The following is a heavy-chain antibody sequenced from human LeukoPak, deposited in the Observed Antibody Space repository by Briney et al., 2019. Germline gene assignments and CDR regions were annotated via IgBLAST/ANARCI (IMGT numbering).Heavy chain of an antibody. CDR1: GGSISSGSYY. CDR3: ARGPPSRYCSSTSCYLMGYYYYYYMDV. Sequence: TLSLTCTVSGGSISSGSYYWSWIRQPAGKGLVWIGRIYTSGTTNYNPSLKSRVTISVDTSKNQFSLKLSSVTAADMAVYYCARGPPSRYCSSTSCYLMGYYYYYYMDVWGKGTTVTVSS. D-gene: IGHD2-2*01. J-gene: IGHJ6*03. V-gene: IGHV4-61*02. CDR2: IYTSGTT.